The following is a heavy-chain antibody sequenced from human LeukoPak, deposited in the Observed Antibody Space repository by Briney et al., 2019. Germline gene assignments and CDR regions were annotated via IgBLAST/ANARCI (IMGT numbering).Heavy chain of an antibody. J-gene: IGHJ4*02. Sequence: GGSLRLSCAASGFTFSTYAMHWVRQAPGKGLEWVALISFDGNYKYYADSLKGRFTISRDNSKNTLYLQMNSLRAEDTAVYYCAKIILTGYDNFDYWGQGTLVTVSS. CDR2: ISFDGNYK. CDR3: AKIILTGYDNFDY. CDR1: GFTFSTYA. D-gene: IGHD3-9*01. V-gene: IGHV3-30*04.